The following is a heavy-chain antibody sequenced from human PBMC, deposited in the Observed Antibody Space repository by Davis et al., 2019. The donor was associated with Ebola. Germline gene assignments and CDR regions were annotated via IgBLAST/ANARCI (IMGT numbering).Heavy chain of an antibody. J-gene: IGHJ3*02. V-gene: IGHV1-46*01. CDR3: AREGGRYYDSSGYVFDI. CDR2: INPITGGT. CDR1: GYRFTSYY. D-gene: IGHD3-22*01. Sequence: ASVKVSCKASGYRFTSYYMHWVRQAPGQGLEWMGIINPITGGTSYAQNFQVRVNMTRDTSTSTVYMELSSLRSEDTAVYYCAREGGRYYDSSGYVFDIWGQGTMAKVSS.